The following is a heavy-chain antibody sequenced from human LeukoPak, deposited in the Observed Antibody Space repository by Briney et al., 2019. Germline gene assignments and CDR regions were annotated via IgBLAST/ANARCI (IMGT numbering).Heavy chain of an antibody. D-gene: IGHD5-18*01. Sequence: PSETLSLTCTVSGGSISNSNYYWGWIRQPPGKGLEWIGGAYYSGSTYYNPSLKSRVTISVDTSKNQFSLKLSSVTAADTAVYYCARFGYSYGLDYWGQGTLVTVSS. CDR3: ARFGYSYGLDY. CDR1: GGSISNSNYY. CDR2: AYYSGST. J-gene: IGHJ4*02. V-gene: IGHV4-39*07.